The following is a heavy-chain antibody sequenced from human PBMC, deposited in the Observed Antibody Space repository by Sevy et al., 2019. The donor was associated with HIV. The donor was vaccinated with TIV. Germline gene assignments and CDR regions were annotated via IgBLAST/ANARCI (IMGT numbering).Heavy chain of an antibody. CDR2: FNPEDEEK. J-gene: IGHJ4*02. CDR1: GYPLTELS. CDR3: ATTKDYYDSSGYPFDY. D-gene: IGHD3-22*01. V-gene: IGHV1-24*01. Sequence: ASVKVSCKVSGYPLTELSLHWVGQAPGKGLEWMATFNPEDEEKIYAQKFKGRATMTEDTSTDPAYMELSSLRSEDTAVYYCATTKDYYDSSGYPFDYWGQGTLVTVSS.